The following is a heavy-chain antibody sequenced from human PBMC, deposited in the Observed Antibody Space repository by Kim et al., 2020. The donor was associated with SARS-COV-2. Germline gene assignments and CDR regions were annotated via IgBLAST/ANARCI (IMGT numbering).Heavy chain of an antibody. V-gene: IGHV3-33*01. Sequence: LSLTCAASGFTFSSYGIHWVRQAPGKGLEWVTVIWLDGSNKHYIDSVKGRFTISRDNSRNTLYLQMNSLRVEDTAVYYCARGRGSYNYYMDVWGKGT. CDR1: GFTFSSYG. CDR2: IWLDGSNK. J-gene: IGHJ6*03. CDR3: ARGRGSYNYYMDV.